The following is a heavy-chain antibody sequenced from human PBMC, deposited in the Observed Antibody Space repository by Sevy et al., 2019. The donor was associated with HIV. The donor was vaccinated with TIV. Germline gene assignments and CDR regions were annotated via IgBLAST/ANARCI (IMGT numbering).Heavy chain of an antibody. CDR1: GYIFTDYY. D-gene: IGHD4-17*01. Sequence: ASVKVSCKASGYIFTDYYIHWVRQAPGQGLEWMAWINSDSGVTYYAQRFQGEVTVTRDTSLSTAYLELTNLKSNDTAIYYCARLTTQPTSDLYGLDVWGQGTTVTVSS. V-gene: IGHV1-2*02. CDR3: ARLTTQPTSDLYGLDV. CDR2: INSDSGVT. J-gene: IGHJ6*02.